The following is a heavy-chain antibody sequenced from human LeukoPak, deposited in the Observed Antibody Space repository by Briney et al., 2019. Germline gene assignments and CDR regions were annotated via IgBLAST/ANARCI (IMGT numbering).Heavy chain of an antibody. D-gene: IGHD4-17*01. Sequence: GASVEVSCKASGYTFTSYDINWVRQATGQGLEWMGWVNPNTGNTGYAQKFQGRVTMTRNTSISTAYMELSSLRSEDTAVYYCARDSTTYGIDYWGQGTLVTVSS. J-gene: IGHJ4*02. V-gene: IGHV1-8*01. CDR2: VNPNTGNT. CDR3: ARDSTTYGIDY. CDR1: GYTFTSYD.